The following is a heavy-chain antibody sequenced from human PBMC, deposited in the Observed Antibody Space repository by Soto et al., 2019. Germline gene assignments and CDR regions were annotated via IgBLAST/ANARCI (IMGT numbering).Heavy chain of an antibody. J-gene: IGHJ3*02. D-gene: IGHD4-17*01. CDR1: GGSISSYY. V-gene: IGHV4-59*01. Sequence: QVQLQESGPGLVKPSETLSLTCTVSGGSISSYYWTWIRQPPGKRLEWIGYVYYSGSTNYNPSLKSGATISVDMSKNQFSLKLSSVTAADPAVYYCARDTVTTSDDAFDIWGQGTMVTVSS. CDR2: VYYSGST. CDR3: ARDTVTTSDDAFDI.